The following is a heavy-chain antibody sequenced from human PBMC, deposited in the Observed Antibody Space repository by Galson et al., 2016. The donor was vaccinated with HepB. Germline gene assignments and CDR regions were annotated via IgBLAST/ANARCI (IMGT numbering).Heavy chain of an antibody. Sequence: QSGAEVKKPGESLRISCKGSGYSFSSYWISWVRQMPGKGLEWMGRIDPSDSYTNYSPSFQGHVTISADKSISTAYLQWSSLKASDTAMYYCAREPKTYFYDSSGYYALDYWGQGTLVTVSS. J-gene: IGHJ4*02. CDR1: GYSFSSYW. V-gene: IGHV5-10-1*01. CDR3: AREPKTYFYDSSGYYALDY. CDR2: IDPSDSYT. D-gene: IGHD3-22*01.